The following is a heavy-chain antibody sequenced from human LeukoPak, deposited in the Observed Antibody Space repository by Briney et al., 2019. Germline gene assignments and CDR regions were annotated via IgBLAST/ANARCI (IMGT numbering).Heavy chain of an antibody. CDR2: INPNSGGT. CDR3: ARARTIVGATRQFDY. V-gene: IGHV1-2*06. D-gene: IGHD1-26*01. CDR1: GYTFTGYY. Sequence: ASVKVSCKASGYTFTGYYMHWVRQAPGQGLEWMGRINPNSGGTNYAQKFQGRVTMTRDTSISTAYMELSRLRSDDTAVYYCARARTIVGATRQFDYWGQGTLSPSPQ. J-gene: IGHJ4*02.